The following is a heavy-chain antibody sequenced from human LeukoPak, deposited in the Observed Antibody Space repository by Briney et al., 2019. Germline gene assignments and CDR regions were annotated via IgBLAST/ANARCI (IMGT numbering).Heavy chain of an antibody. D-gene: IGHD3-22*01. CDR2: IWYDGSNK. CDR3: ARAGGPYPYDSSGPPPDY. J-gene: IGHJ4*02. CDR1: GFTFSSYG. V-gene: IGHV3-33*01. Sequence: PGGSLRLSCAASGFTFSSYGMHWVRQAPGKGLEWVAVIWYDGSNKYYADSVKGRFTISRDNSKNTLYLQMNSLRAEDTAVYYCARAGGPYPYDSSGPPPDYWGQGTLVTVSS.